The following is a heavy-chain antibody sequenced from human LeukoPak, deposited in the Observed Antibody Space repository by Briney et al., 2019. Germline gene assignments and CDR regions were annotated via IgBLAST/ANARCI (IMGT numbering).Heavy chain of an antibody. CDR2: INSDGSST. D-gene: IGHD6-19*01. Sequence: GGSLRLSCAASGCTFSSYWMHWVRQAPGKGLVWVSRINSDGSSTSYADSVKGRFTISRDNAKNTLYLQMNSLRAEDTAVYYCARVIAVAGLAYFDYWGQGTLVTVSS. CDR1: GCTFSSYW. CDR3: ARVIAVAGLAYFDY. J-gene: IGHJ4*02. V-gene: IGHV3-74*01.